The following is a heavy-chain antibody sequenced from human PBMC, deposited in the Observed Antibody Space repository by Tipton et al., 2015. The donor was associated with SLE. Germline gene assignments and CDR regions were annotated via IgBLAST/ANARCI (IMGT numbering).Heavy chain of an antibody. Sequence: TLSLTCAVSGGSISSGGYSWSWIRQPPGKGLEWIGYIYHSGSTYYNPSLKSRVTISVDTSKNQFSLKLSSVTAADTAVYYCARGLAAGDRIWGQGTLVTVSS. CDR1: GGSISSGGYS. CDR2: IYHSGST. CDR3: ARGLAAGDRI. D-gene: IGHD7-27*01. V-gene: IGHV4-30-2*01. J-gene: IGHJ4*02.